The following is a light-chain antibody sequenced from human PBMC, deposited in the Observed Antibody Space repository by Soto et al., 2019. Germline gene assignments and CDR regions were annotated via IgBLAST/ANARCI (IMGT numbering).Light chain of an antibody. CDR1: SSDVGGYNY. CDR2: EVS. CDR3: QSFDSSLSGSRV. J-gene: IGLJ1*01. V-gene: IGLV2-14*01. Sequence: QSALTQPASVSGSPGQSITISCTGTSSDVGGYNYVSWYQQHPGKAPKLMIYEVSNRPSGVPARFSGSKSGTSASLAIAGLQAEDEADYYCQSFDSSLSGSRVFGTGTKLTVL.